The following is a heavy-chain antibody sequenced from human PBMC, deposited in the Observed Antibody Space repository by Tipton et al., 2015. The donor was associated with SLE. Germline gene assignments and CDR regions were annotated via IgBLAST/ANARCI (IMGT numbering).Heavy chain of an antibody. CDR2: IYYSGST. CDR1: GGSISSGGYY. D-gene: IGHD6-19*01. Sequence: LRLSCTVSGGSISSGGYYWSWIRQHPGKGLEWIGYIYYSGSTYYNPSLKSRVTISVDTSKNQFSLKLSSVTAADTAVYYCARVAVAEAFDIWGQGTMVTVSS. CDR3: ARVAVAEAFDI. J-gene: IGHJ3*02. V-gene: IGHV4-31*03.